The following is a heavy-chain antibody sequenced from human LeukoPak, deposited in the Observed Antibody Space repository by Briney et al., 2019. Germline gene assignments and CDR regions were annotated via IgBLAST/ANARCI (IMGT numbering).Heavy chain of an antibody. J-gene: IGHJ6*03. V-gene: IGHV4-59*12. Sequence: SETLSLTCTVSGGSISSYYWSWIRQPPGKGLGWIGYIYYSGSTNYNPSLKSRVTISVDTSKNQFSLKLSSVTAADTAVYYCAKDSTMIGGYMDVWGKGTTVTISS. CDR2: IYYSGST. CDR1: GGSISSYY. D-gene: IGHD3-22*01. CDR3: AKDSTMIGGYMDV.